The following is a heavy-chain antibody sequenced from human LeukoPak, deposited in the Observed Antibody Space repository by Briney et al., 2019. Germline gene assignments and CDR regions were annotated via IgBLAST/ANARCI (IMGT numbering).Heavy chain of an antibody. J-gene: IGHJ3*02. Sequence: SETLSLTCTVSGGSISSYYWSWIRQPPGKGLEWIGYIYYSGSTNYNPSLKSRVTISVDTSKNQFSLKLNSVTAADTAVYYCAREKGTDAFDIWGQGTMVTVSS. D-gene: IGHD1-1*01. CDR2: IYYSGST. V-gene: IGHV4-59*01. CDR3: AREKGTDAFDI. CDR1: GGSISSYY.